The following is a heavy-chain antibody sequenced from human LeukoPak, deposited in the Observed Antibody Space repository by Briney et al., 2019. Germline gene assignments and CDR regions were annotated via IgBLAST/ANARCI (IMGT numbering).Heavy chain of an antibody. D-gene: IGHD3-9*01. J-gene: IGHJ4*02. V-gene: IGHV3-9*01. CDR1: GFTFDDYA. CDR2: ISWNSGSI. Sequence: GGSLRLSCAASGFTFDDYAMHWVRQATGKGLEWVSGISWNSGSIGYADSVKGRFTISRDNAKNSLYLQMNSLRAEDTALYYCAKDTDYDILTGSVDYWGQGTLVTVSS. CDR3: AKDTDYDILTGSVDY.